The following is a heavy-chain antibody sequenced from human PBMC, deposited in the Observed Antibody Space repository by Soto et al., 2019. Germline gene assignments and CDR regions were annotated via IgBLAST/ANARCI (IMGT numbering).Heavy chain of an antibody. CDR3: AKEQRAAYDFWSGYYTNYYYGMDV. V-gene: IGHV3-30*18. CDR2: ISYDGSNK. Sequence: GGSLRLSFAASGFTFSSYGMHWVRQAPGKGLEWVAVISYDGSNKYYADSVKGRFTISRDNSKNTLYLQMNSLRAEDTAVYYCAKEQRAAYDFWSGYYTNYYYGMDVWGQGTTVTVSS. D-gene: IGHD3-3*01. CDR1: GFTFSSYG. J-gene: IGHJ6*02.